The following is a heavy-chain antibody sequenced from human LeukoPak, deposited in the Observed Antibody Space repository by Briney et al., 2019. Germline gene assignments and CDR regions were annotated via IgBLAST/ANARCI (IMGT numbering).Heavy chain of an antibody. V-gene: IGHV3-21*01. J-gene: IGHJ4*02. Sequence: GGSLRLSCAASGFTFSNYPMNWVRQAPGKGVEWVSSIVDSGKDAFFADSVRGRFIISRDNTNNSLFLQINTLRAEDTAVYYCARESLVAATKAMDYWGQGTLVTVSS. CDR2: IVDSGKDA. D-gene: IGHD5-12*01. CDR3: ARESLVAATKAMDY. CDR1: GFTFSNYP.